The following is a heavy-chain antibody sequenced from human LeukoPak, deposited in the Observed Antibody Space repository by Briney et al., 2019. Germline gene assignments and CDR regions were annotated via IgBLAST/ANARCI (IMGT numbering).Heavy chain of an antibody. CDR2: IYYSGST. CDR1: GGSISSYY. V-gene: IGHV4-59*08. CDR3: ARVTSRQQLTH. J-gene: IGHJ4*02. D-gene: IGHD6-13*01. Sequence: PSETLSLTCTVPGGSISSYYWSWVRQPPGKGLEWFGYIYYSGSTNYNPSHKSRVTISVDTSKNQFSLKLSSVTAADTAVYYCARVTSRQQLTHWGQGTLVTVPS.